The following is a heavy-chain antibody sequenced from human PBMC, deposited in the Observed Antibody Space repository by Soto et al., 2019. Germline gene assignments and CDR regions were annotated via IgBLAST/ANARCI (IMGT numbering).Heavy chain of an antibody. Sequence: QVQLVQSGAEVKKPGSSVKVSCKASGGTFSSYAISWVRQAPGQGLEWMGGIIPIFGTANYAQKFQGRVTITADESTSTAYMELSSLRSEDTAVYYCAKYYYDSSGYYSDYYYGMGVWGQGTTVTVSS. CDR1: GGTFSSYA. J-gene: IGHJ6*02. CDR2: IIPIFGTA. CDR3: AKYYYDSSGYYSDYYYGMGV. D-gene: IGHD3-22*01. V-gene: IGHV1-69*01.